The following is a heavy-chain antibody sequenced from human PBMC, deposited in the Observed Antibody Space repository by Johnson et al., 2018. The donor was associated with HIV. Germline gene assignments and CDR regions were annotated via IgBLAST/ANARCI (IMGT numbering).Heavy chain of an antibody. D-gene: IGHD6-13*01. Sequence: VQLVESGGDWVQRGGSLKLSCAASGFTFSNYDIHWVRQATGKGLEWVSTMGTAGDTYYAGSVKGRFTISRDNSKNTLYLQMNSLRAEDTAVYYCAKDWGIAAAGTDAFDIWGQGTMVTVSS. CDR2: MGTAGDT. CDR3: AKDWGIAAAGTDAFDI. CDR1: GFTFSNYD. V-gene: IGHV3-13*01. J-gene: IGHJ3*02.